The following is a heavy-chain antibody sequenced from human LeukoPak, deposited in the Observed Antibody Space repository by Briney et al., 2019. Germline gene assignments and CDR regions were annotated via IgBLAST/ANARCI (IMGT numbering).Heavy chain of an antibody. CDR2: IYHSGST. D-gene: IGHD4-23*01. CDR1: GGSISSGGYS. V-gene: IGHV4-30-2*01. Sequence: SQTLSLTCAVSGGSISSGGYSWSWIRQPPGKGLEWIGYIYHSGSTYYNPSLKSRVTISVDTSKNQFSLKLSSVTAADTAVYYCARVSNSHFDYWGQGTLVTVSS. CDR3: ARVSNSHFDY. J-gene: IGHJ4*02.